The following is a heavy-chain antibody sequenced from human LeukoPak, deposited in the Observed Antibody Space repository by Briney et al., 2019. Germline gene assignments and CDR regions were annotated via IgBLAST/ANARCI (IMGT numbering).Heavy chain of an antibody. J-gene: IGHJ4*02. Sequence: GRSLRLSCAASGFTFSSYAMHWVRQAPGKGLEWVAVISYDGSNKYYADSVKGRFTISRDNSKNTLYLQMNSLRAEDTAVYYCAKRMSYSSSPDYWGQGTLVTVSS. CDR1: GFTFSSYA. V-gene: IGHV3-30-3*02. CDR3: AKRMSYSSSPDY. D-gene: IGHD6-6*01. CDR2: ISYDGSNK.